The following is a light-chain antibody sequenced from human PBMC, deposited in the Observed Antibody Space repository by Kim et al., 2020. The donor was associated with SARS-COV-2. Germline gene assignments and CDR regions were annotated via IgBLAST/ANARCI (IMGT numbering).Light chain of an antibody. V-gene: IGKV3-15*01. CDR2: DAS. CDR1: QNINSD. CDR3: QHYYTWPYN. J-gene: IGKJ2*01. Sequence: EIVMAQSPATLSVSSGERATLSCRASQNINSDLAWYQQKPGQAPRLLIYDASTRIPGLPERFSGSGSGREFTLTISNLQSEDFAVYYCQHYYTWPYNLGQGTKLEI.